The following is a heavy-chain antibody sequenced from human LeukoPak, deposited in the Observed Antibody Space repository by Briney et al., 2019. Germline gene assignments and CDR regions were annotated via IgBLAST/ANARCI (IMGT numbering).Heavy chain of an antibody. CDR2: IYYSGST. D-gene: IGHD3-16*01. Sequence: SETLSLTCTVSGGSISSYYWSWIRQPPGKGLEWIGYIYYSGSTNYNPSLRSRVTISVDTFKNQFSLKLSSVTAADMAVYYCARTVITAFAYYYYYMDVWGKGTTVTVSS. V-gene: IGHV4-59*01. J-gene: IGHJ6*03. CDR3: ARTVITAFAYYYYYMDV. CDR1: GGSISSYY.